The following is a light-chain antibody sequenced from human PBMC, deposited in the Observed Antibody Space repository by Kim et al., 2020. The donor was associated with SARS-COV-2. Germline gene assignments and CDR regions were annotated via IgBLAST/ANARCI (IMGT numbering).Light chain of an antibody. CDR1: SSNIGAGSD. CDR3: QSYDTNLRDSRV. V-gene: IGLV1-40*01. CDR2: GTN. J-gene: IGLJ3*02. Sequence: VTSSCTGSSSNIGAGSDVHWYQQLPGAAPKLLIYGTNNRPSGVSDRFSGSKSGTSASLAITGLQAEDEADYYCQSYDTNLRDSRVFGGGTQLTVL.